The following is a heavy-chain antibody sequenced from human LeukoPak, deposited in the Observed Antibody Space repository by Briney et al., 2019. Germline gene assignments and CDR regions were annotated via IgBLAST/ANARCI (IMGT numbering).Heavy chain of an antibody. V-gene: IGHV4-4*07. Sequence: PSETLSLTCTVSGGSISSYYWSWIRQPAGKGLEWIGRIYTSGSTNYNPSLKSRVTMSVDTSKNQFSLKLGSVTAADTAVYYCARDLTAMVHDAFDIWGQGTMVTVSS. CDR3: ARDLTAMVHDAFDI. CDR2: IYTSGST. J-gene: IGHJ3*02. D-gene: IGHD5-18*01. CDR1: GGSISSYY.